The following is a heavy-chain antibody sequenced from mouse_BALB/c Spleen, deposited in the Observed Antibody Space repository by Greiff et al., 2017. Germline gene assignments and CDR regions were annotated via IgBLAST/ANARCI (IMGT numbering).Heavy chain of an antibody. CDR2: ISAGGSYT. D-gene: IGHD1-1*01. CDR1: GFTFSDYY. CDR3: ARDRYYGSTIPMDY. J-gene: IGHJ4*01. V-gene: IGHV5-4*02. Sequence: EVQLLESGGGLVKPGGSLKLSCAASGFTFSDYYMYWVRQTPEKRLEWVATISAGGSYTNYPDSVKGRFTISRDNATNNLYLQLSSLKSEDTAMYYCARDRYYGSTIPMDYWGQGTSVTVSS.